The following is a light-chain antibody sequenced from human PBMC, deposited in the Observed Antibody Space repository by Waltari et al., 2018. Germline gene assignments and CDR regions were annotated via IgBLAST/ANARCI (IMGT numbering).Light chain of an antibody. CDR2: RSSDGSH. V-gene: IGLV4-69*01. CDR3: QTWATGIRV. J-gene: IGLJ3*02. Sequence: QLALTQSPSASASLGASVQLTCTLSSGPSSYAIAWHQQRPEKGPRYLMKRSSDGSHTKGDGIPDRFSGSSSGAERFLTISSLQSDDEADYYCQTWATGIRVFGGGTKLTVL. CDR1: SGPSSYA.